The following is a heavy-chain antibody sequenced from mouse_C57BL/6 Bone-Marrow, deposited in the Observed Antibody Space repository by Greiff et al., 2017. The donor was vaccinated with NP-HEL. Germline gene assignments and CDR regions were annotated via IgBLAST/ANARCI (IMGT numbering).Heavy chain of an antibody. CDR1: GFTFSSYG. CDR2: FSSGGSYT. CDR3: ASPYDYDVAWFAY. Sequence: EVKLMESGADLVKPGGSLKLSCAASGFTFSSYGMSWVRQTPDKRLEWVATFSSGGSYTYYPDSVKGRFTISRDNAKNTLYLQMSSLKSEDTAMYYCASPYDYDVAWFAYWGQGTLVTVSA. V-gene: IGHV5-6*01. J-gene: IGHJ3*01. D-gene: IGHD2-4*01.